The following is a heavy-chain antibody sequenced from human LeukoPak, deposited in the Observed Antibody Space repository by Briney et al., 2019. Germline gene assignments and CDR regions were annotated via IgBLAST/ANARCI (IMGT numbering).Heavy chain of an antibody. CDR1: GYTFTGYY. V-gene: IGHV1-2*02. J-gene: IGHJ3*02. CDR3: ARQAIIPRRAFDI. CDR2: INPNSGGT. Sequence: GASVKVSCKASGYTFTGYYMHWVRRAPGQGLEWMGWINPNSGGTNYAQKFQGRVTMTRDTSISTAYMELSRLRSDDTAVYYCARQAIIPRRAFDIWGQGTMVTVSS.